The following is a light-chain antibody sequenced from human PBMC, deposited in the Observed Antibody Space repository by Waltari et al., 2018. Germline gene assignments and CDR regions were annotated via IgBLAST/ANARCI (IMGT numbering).Light chain of an antibody. CDR1: QTIDVY. CDR2: AAS. V-gene: IGKV1-39*01. Sequence: DIQMTQSPSSLSASVGDTVTISCRASQTIDVYLNWYQQQPGKAPKLLIYAASTLLIGVPSRFSGFGSETEFTLTITGLQPEDFATYYCQQSLDSPYTFGQGTRLEI. J-gene: IGKJ2*01. CDR3: QQSLDSPYT.